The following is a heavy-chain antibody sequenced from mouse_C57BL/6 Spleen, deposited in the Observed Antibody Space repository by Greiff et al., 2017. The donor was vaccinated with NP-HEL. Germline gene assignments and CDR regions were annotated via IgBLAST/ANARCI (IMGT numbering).Heavy chain of an antibody. CDR3: AAGWDRYFDV. V-gene: IGHV1-69*01. CDR2: IDPSDSYT. J-gene: IGHJ1*03. Sequence: QVQLKEPGAELVMPGASVKLSCKASGYTFTSYWMHWVKQRPGQGLEWIGEIDPSDSYTNYNQKFKGKSTLTVDKSSSTAYMQLSSLTSEDSAVYYCAAGWDRYFDVWGTGTTVTVSS. D-gene: IGHD3-1*01. CDR1: GYTFTSYW.